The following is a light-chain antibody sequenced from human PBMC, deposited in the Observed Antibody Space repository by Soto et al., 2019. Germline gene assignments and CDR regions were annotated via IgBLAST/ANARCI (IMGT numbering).Light chain of an antibody. V-gene: IGKV3-20*01. CDR3: QQYGSSPGT. CDR1: HSVSSSH. Sequence: EIVLTQSPGTLSLSPGERATRSCRASHSVSSSHLAWYQQRPGQAPRPLIYGASSRATVITERFSGSGSGTDFTLTISRLEPEDFAVYYWQQYGSSPGTFAEGTKLEI. J-gene: IGKJ2*01. CDR2: GAS.